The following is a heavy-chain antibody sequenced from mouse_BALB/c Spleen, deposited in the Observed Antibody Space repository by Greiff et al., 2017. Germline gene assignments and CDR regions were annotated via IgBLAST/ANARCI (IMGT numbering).Heavy chain of an antibody. J-gene: IGHJ4*01. V-gene: IGHV2-6-7*01. D-gene: IGHD3-3*01. Sequence: VKLMESGPGLVAPSQSLSITCTVSGFSFTGYGVNWVRQPPGKGLEWLGMIWGDGSTDYNSARKSRLSISKDNSKSQVFLKMNSLQTDDTARYYCARDLGTLYAMDYWGQGTSVTVSS. CDR3: ARDLGTLYAMDY. CDR1: GFSFTGYG. CDR2: IWGDGST.